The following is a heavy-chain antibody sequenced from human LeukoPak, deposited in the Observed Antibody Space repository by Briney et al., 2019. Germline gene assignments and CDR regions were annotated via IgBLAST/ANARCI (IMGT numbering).Heavy chain of an antibody. D-gene: IGHD3-22*01. Sequence: SETLSLTCTVSGGSISSYYWSWIRQPPGKGLEWSGYIYYSGSTNYNPSLKSRVTISVDTSKSQFSLKLNSVTAADTAVYYCAGGGDSGGYYYPMFDYWGQGTLVTVSS. J-gene: IGHJ4*02. CDR2: IYYSGST. CDR3: AGGGDSGGYYYPMFDY. V-gene: IGHV4-59*01. CDR1: GGSISSYY.